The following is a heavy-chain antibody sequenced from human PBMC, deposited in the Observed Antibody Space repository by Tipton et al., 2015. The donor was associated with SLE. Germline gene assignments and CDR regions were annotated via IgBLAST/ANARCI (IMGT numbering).Heavy chain of an antibody. V-gene: IGHV4-39*07. CDR2: IYYTGST. J-gene: IGHJ4*02. CDR3: ARRGGGIAVAGHSYYFDY. D-gene: IGHD6-19*01. Sequence: TLSLTCTVSGGSFRSSSYYWVWIRQPPGKGLDWIGSIYYTGSTYYNPSLNTRVTISVDTSKNQFSLGLSSVTAADTAVYYCARRGGGIAVAGHSYYFDYWGQGTLVTVSS. CDR1: GGSFRSSSYY.